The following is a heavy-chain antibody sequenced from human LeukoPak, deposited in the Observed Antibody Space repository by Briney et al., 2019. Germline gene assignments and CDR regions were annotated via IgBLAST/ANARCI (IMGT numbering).Heavy chain of an antibody. CDR1: GFTFSSNY. V-gene: IGHV3-66*02. CDR3: ARTHTIFGVVTYFDY. Sequence: GGSLRLSCAASGFTFSSNYMSWVRQAPGKGLEWVSVIYSGGSTYYADSVKGRFTISRDNSKNTLYLQMNSLRAEDTAVYYCARTHTIFGVVTYFDYWGQGTLVTVSS. J-gene: IGHJ4*02. D-gene: IGHD3-3*01. CDR2: IYSGGST.